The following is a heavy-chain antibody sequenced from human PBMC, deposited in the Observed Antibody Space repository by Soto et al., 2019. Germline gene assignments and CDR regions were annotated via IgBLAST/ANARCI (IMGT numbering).Heavy chain of an antibody. V-gene: IGHV1-18*01. J-gene: IGHJ4*02. D-gene: IGHD6-6*01. CDR2: ISAYSGDT. CDR1: GYTFTNFG. Sequence: QVQLVQSGAEVKEPGASVKVSCKPSGYTFTNFGVNWVRQAPGQGLEWMGWISAYSGDTRYAQNFQGRVTMTTDTSTSTAYMELRSLTFDDPAVYYCARGERYSSSSDLTYWGQGTLVTVST. CDR3: ARGERYSSSSDLTY.